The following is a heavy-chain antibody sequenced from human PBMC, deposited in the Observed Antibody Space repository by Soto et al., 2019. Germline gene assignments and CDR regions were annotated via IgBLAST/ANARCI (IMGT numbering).Heavy chain of an antibody. V-gene: IGHV3-7*03. Sequence: EVQLVDSGGVLVQPGGSLRVSCAASQFTLSIYWTTWVRQAPGKGLEWVASINQDGSEKYYVDSVKGRFTISRDNAKNSLFLQMTSLTAEDTAVYFCARGRGSFALDVWGQGITVTVSS. CDR3: ARGRGSFALDV. CDR1: QFTLSIYW. CDR2: INQDGSEK. J-gene: IGHJ6*02.